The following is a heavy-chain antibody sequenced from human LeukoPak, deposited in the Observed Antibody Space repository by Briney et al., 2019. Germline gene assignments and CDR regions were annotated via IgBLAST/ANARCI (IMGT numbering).Heavy chain of an antibody. J-gene: IGHJ4*02. D-gene: IGHD5-18*01. CDR1: VFTYSSYA. CDR3: AKTSWIQLWLEYDY. V-gene: IGHV3-23*01. CDR2: FSGSGGST. Sequence: GGSLRLSCAASVFTYSSYAMSCVRQSRGKGLEWVSAFSGSGGSTYYADSVKGRFTISRDNSKNTLYLQMNSLRAEDTAVYYCAKTSWIQLWLEYDYWGQGTLVTVSS.